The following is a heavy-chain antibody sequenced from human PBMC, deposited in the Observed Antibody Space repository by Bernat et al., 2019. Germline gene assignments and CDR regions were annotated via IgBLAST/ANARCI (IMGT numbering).Heavy chain of an antibody. D-gene: IGHD2-21*01. V-gene: IGHV3-30*01. Sequence: VQLVETGGGLIQPGGSLRLSCAASGFTFSSYAMHWVRQAPGKGLEWVAVISYDGTTKYYADSVKGRFTISRDSAKNTLYLQMNTLTAEDTAVYYCATDLAGRTPGPGDLWDYGGRGPLVTVSS. J-gene: IGHJ4*02. CDR3: ATDLAGRTPGPGDLWDY. CDR1: GFTFSSYA. CDR2: ISYDGTTK.